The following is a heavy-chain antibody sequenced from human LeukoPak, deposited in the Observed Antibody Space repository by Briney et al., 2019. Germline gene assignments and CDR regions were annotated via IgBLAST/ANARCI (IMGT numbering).Heavy chain of an antibody. Sequence: SETLSLTCTVSGGSISSYYWSWIRQPAGKGLEWIGRISTSGGTTYKPSLKSRVTMSVDTSKNQFSLKLSSVIAADTAVYYCAREGSDSAYDYYYWGQGTLVTVSS. J-gene: IGHJ4*02. V-gene: IGHV4-4*07. CDR3: AREGSDSAYDYYY. CDR2: ISTSGGT. CDR1: GGSISSYY. D-gene: IGHD5-12*01.